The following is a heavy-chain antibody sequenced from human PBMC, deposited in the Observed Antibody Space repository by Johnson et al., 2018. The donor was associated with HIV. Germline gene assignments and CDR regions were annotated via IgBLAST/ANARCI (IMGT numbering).Heavy chain of an antibody. D-gene: IGHD6-13*01. Sequence: VQLVESGGGLVQPGGSLRLSCAASGFAFSSYAMTWVRQAPGKGLEWVSTISGSGGSTYYVDSVKGQFTISRDNSKNTLYLKMNSLRAEDTAIYYCAKGRYSSSGYLAGAFDIWGQGTMVTVSS. CDR3: AKGRYSSSGYLAGAFDI. V-gene: IGHV3-23*04. J-gene: IGHJ3*02. CDR1: GFAFSSYA. CDR2: ISGSGGST.